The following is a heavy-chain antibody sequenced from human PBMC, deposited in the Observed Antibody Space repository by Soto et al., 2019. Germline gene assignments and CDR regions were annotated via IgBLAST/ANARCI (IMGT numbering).Heavy chain of an antibody. J-gene: IGHJ5*02. Sequence: SETLSLTCTVSGISITSSYWNWFRQSPGKGLEWIGQISDSGALNYNPPLESRVSISTDTSNNQVSLTLTAVDTADTAIYFCARGRHWFGPWGQGTLVTVSS. CDR1: GISITSSY. V-gene: IGHV4-59*01. CDR3: ARGRHWFGP. CDR2: ISDSGAL.